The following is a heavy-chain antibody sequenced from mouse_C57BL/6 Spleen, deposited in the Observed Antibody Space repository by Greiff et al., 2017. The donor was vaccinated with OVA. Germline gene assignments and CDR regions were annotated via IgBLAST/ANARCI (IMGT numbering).Heavy chain of an antibody. D-gene: IGHD1-1*01. CDR1: GYTFTSYW. CDR2: IYPGSGST. J-gene: IGHJ2*01. Sequence: VQLQQPGAELVKPGASVKMSCKASGYTFTSYWITWVKQRPGQGLEWIGDIYPGSGSTNSNEKFKSKATLTVDTSSSTAYMQLSSLTSEDSAVYDCAREKYYGSNYFDDWGQGTTLTVAS. CDR3: AREKYYGSNYFDD. V-gene: IGHV1-55*01.